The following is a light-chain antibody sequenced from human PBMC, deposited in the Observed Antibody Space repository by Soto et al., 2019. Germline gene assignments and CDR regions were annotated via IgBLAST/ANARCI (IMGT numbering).Light chain of an antibody. CDR1: SSDVGDYNY. Sequence: QSALTQPPSASRSPGQSVTISCTGTSSDVGDYNYVSWYQQHPGKAPKLMIYEVSKRPSGVPDRFSGSKSGNTASLTVSGLQAEDEADYYCSSYAGSNKNVFGTGTKVTV. J-gene: IGLJ1*01. V-gene: IGLV2-8*02. CDR3: SSYAGSNKNV. CDR2: EVS.